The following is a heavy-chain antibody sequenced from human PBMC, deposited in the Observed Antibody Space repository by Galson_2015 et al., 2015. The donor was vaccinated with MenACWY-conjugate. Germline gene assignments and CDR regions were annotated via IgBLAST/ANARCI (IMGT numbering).Heavy chain of an antibody. CDR2: IDTDGSST. V-gene: IGHV3-74*01. Sequence: SLRLSCAASGFTFSTYWMHWVRHAPGMGLVWLSRIDTDGSSTSYADSVKGRFTISRDNAKNTLYLQLNSLRAEDAAVYYCAKGLSSEEDYWGQGTLVTVSS. D-gene: IGHD3-10*01. CDR1: GFTFSTYW. CDR3: AKGLSSEEDY. J-gene: IGHJ4*02.